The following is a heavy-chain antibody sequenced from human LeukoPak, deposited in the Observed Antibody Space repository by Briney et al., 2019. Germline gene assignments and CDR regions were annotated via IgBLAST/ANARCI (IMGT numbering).Heavy chain of an antibody. CDR3: AKSKGNKLELPGVFDI. Sequence: GGSLRLSCAASGFTFSSYGMHWVRQAPGKGLEWVAFIRYDGSNKYYADSVKGRFTISRDNSKNTLYLQMNSLRAEDTAVYYCAKSKGNKLELPGVFDIWGQGTMVTVSS. CDR2: IRYDGSNK. D-gene: IGHD1-7*01. J-gene: IGHJ3*02. V-gene: IGHV3-30*02. CDR1: GFTFSSYG.